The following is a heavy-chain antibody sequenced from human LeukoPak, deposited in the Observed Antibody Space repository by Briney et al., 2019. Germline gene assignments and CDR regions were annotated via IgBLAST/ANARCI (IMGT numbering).Heavy chain of an antibody. V-gene: IGHV4-34*01. CDR3: AREIVVVPAAIQRYYYYGMDV. CDR1: GGSFSGYY. J-gene: IGHJ6*02. CDR2: INHSGST. Sequence: SETLSLTCAVYGGSFSGYYWSWIRQPPGKGLEWIGEINHSGSTNYNPSLKSRVTITVDTSKNQFSLKLSSVTAADTAVYYCAREIVVVPAAIQRYYYYGMDVWGQGTTVTVSS. D-gene: IGHD2-2*01.